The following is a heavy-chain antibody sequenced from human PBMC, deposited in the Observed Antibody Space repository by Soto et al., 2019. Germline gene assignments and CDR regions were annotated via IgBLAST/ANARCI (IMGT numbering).Heavy chain of an antibody. CDR1: GGTFSSYA. Sequence: GASVKVSCKASGGTFSSYAISWVRQAPGQGLEWMGGIIPIFGTANYAQKFQGRVTITADESTSTAYMELSSLRSEDTAVYYCARDSDMPSPYCGGDCRSNYYYYGMDVWGQGTTVTVSS. J-gene: IGHJ6*02. V-gene: IGHV1-69*13. CDR2: IIPIFGTA. D-gene: IGHD2-21*02. CDR3: ARDSDMPSPYCGGDCRSNYYYYGMDV.